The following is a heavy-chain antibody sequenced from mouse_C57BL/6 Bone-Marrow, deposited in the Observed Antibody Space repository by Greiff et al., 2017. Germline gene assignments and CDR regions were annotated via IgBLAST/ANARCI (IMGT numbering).Heavy chain of an antibody. CDR1: GFTFSSYG. V-gene: IGHV5-6*01. CDR3: ARQDLSTMITTTGYYFDD. Sequence: EVQLVESGGDLVKPGGSLKLSCAASGFTFSSYGMSWVRQTPDTRLEWVATISSVGSYTYSPDSVKGRFTISRDNAKNTLYLQMSSLKAEDTAMYYCARQDLSTMITTTGYYFDDWGQGTTLTVSS. CDR2: ISSVGSYT. J-gene: IGHJ2*01. D-gene: IGHD2-4*01.